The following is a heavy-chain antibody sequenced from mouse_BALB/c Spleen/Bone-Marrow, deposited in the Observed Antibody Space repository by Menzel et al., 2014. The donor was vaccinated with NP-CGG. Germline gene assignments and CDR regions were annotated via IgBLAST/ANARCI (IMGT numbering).Heavy chain of an antibody. J-gene: IGHJ3*01. CDR2: ISGGGSYT. CDR1: GFTFSSYG. Sequence: EVMLVESGGNLVKSGGSLKLSCAASGFTFSSYGMSWVRQTPEKRLERVATISGGGSYTFYPDSVKGRFTISRDNAKNNLYLQLSSLRSEDTALYYCARHAYYDQTEVSFVYWGQGTLVTVSA. V-gene: IGHV5-9-2*01. CDR3: ARHAYYDQTEVSFVY. D-gene: IGHD2-4*01.